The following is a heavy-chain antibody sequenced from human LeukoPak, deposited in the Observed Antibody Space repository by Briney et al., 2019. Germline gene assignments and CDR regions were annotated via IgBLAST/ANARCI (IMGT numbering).Heavy chain of an antibody. D-gene: IGHD1-26*01. J-gene: IGHJ4*02. Sequence: GGSLRLSCAASGFTFSSCVMSWVRQAPGKGPEWVSAISGSGDTTYYAESVRGRFTISRDISKNTLYLQMNSLRVEDTAVYYCVKDRVGTWEPIDYWGQGTLVTVSS. CDR1: GFTFSSCV. CDR2: ISGSGDTT. CDR3: VKDRVGTWEPIDY. V-gene: IGHV3-23*01.